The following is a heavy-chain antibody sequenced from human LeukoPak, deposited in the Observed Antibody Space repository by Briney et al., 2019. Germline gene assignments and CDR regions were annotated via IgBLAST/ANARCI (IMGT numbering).Heavy chain of an antibody. J-gene: IGHJ4*02. V-gene: IGHV3-20*04. CDR1: GNSFDYYG. D-gene: IGHD6-13*01. CDR3: ARDLSSSWYSLGY. CDR2: INWDGGAT. Sequence: GGSLRLSCTDSGNSFDYYGVSWVRQVPRKGLEWVSGINWDGGATAYADSVKGRFTISRYHAKNSVFLQMNSLRAEDTALYFCARDLSSSWYSLGYWGQGILVTVSS.